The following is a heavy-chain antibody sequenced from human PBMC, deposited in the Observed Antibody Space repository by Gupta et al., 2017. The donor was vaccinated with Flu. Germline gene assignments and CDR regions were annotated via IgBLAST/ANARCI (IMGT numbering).Heavy chain of an antibody. CDR3: ARLNAYWYFDL. V-gene: IGHV3-72*01. CDR2: IRNKANSYST. CDR1: GFTFSHHY. Sequence: EVQLVESGGGLVQTGGSLRLSCAASGFTFSHHYMDWVRQAPGKGLEWVGRIRNKANSYSTEYAASVKGRFTISRDDSKSPLYLQMNSLKTEDTALYYCARLNAYWYFDLWGRGTLVTVSS. J-gene: IGHJ2*01.